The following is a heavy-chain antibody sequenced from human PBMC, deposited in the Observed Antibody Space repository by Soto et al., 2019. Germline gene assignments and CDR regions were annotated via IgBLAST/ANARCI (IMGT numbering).Heavy chain of an antibody. J-gene: IGHJ4*02. Sequence: PSETLSLTCSVSGASISSSDYYWGWIRQPPGQGLEWIGSIYGGDTTYNPSLGSRVAISVDKSKNQFSLKLSSVTAADTAVYYCGGNGYYAIDYWGQGILVTVSS. D-gene: IGHD1-26*01. V-gene: IGHV4-39*07. CDR1: GASISSSDYY. CDR3: GGNGYYAIDY. CDR2: IYGGDT.